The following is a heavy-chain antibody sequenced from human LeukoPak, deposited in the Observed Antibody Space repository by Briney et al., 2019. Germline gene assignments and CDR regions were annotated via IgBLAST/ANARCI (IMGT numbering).Heavy chain of an antibody. V-gene: IGHV3-49*04. CDR1: GFTFCDYA. CDR3: TSMITFGGVIVRDY. D-gene: IGHD3-16*02. J-gene: IGHJ4*02. CDR2: IRSKAYGGTT. Sequence: PGRSLRLSCTASGFTFCDYAMSWVRQAPGKGLEWVGFIRSKAYGGTTEYAASVKGRFTISRDDSKSIAYLQMNSLKTEDTAVYYCTSMITFGGVIVRDYWGQGTLVTVSS.